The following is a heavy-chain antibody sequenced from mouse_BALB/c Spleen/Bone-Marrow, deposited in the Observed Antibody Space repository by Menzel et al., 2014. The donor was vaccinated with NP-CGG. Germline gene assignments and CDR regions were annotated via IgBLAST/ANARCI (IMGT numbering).Heavy chain of an antibody. J-gene: IGHJ4*01. Sequence: EVQRVESGGGLVQPGGSLKLSCAASGFTFSSYTMSWVRQTPEKRLGWVAYISNGGGSTYYPDTVKGRFTISRDNAKNTLYLQMSSLKSEDTAMYYCARHGYYGSRAMDYWGQGTSVTVSS. CDR2: ISNGGGST. CDR1: GFTFSSYT. V-gene: IGHV5-12-2*01. CDR3: ARHGYYGSRAMDY. D-gene: IGHD1-1*01.